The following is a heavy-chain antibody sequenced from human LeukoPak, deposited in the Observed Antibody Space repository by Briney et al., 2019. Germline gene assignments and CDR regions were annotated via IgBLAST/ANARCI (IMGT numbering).Heavy chain of an antibody. CDR1: GYTFTNYH. V-gene: IGHV1-46*01. J-gene: IGHJ6*02. Sequence: ASVKVSCKASGYTFTNYHMHWVRQAPGQGLEWMGIINPSGGSTNYAQKFQGRVTMTRDTSTGTVYLELSSLRSEDTAVYYCARVRAAGPYGMDVWGQGTTVAVSS. D-gene: IGHD6-13*01. CDR3: ARVRAAGPYGMDV. CDR2: INPSGGST.